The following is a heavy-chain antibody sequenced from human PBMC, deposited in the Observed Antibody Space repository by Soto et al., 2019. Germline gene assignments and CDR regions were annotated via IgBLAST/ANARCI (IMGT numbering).Heavy chain of an antibody. CDR1: GFISNHFS. D-gene: IGHD3-3*01. J-gene: IGHJ6*02. Sequence: VLAGGSLRLSCSASGFISNHFSMYWVRQAPGKGLESVSGIDTDGGNTKYGDSVKGRFTVSRDNSKNTLSLQMKSLRAEDTGIYYCVKRGEYDIWNGVHTGVFDGNEVWGQGTTVTVSS. CDR2: IDTDGGNT. V-gene: IGHV3-64D*06. CDR3: VKRGEYDIWNGVHTGVFDGNEV.